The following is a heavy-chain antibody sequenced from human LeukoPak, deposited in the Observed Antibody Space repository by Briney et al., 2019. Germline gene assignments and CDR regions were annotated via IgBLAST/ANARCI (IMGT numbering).Heavy chain of an antibody. CDR1: GYTFTDYY. Sequence: ASVKVSCKASGYTFTDYYIHWVRQAPGQGLEWMGWINPNSDGTNSAQNFQGRVTMTRDTSISTSYMELHSLRPDDTAVYYCARAKAFGDFARPFDYWGQGTLVTVSS. CDR2: INPNSDGT. D-gene: IGHD4-17*01. V-gene: IGHV1-2*02. CDR3: ARAKAFGDFARPFDY. J-gene: IGHJ4*02.